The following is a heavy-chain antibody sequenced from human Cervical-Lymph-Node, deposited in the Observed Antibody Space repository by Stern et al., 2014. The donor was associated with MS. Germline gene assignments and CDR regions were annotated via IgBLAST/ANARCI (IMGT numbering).Heavy chain of an antibody. Sequence: EVQLVESGGGLVRPGGSLRLSCAASGFTFSTYAMSWVRQAPGKGLEWVSTFSSDGTSTYYADSVKGRFIISRVNSKNTLYLQMNSLRVDDTAVYYCGKRGSSPMDYWGQGTLVTVSS. J-gene: IGHJ4*02. V-gene: IGHV3-23*04. D-gene: IGHD3-10*01. CDR3: GKRGSSPMDY. CDR2: FSSDGTST. CDR1: GFTFSTYA.